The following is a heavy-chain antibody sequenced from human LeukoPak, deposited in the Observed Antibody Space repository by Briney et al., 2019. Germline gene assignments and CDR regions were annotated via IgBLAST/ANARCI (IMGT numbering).Heavy chain of an antibody. V-gene: IGHV3-21*04. J-gene: IGHJ4*02. CDR2: ISSSSSYI. D-gene: IGHD3-22*01. CDR3: AREGYYGGYFDY. Sequence: PGGSLRLSCAASGFTFSSYSMNWVRQAPGKGLEWVSSISSSSSYIYYADSVKGRFTISRDNAKNSLYLQMNSLRAEDTALYYCAREGYYGGYFDYRGQGTLVTVSS. CDR1: GFTFSSYS.